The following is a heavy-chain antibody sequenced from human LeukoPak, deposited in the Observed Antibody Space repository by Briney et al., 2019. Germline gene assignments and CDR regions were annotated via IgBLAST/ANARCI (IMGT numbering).Heavy chain of an antibody. D-gene: IGHD3-3*01. V-gene: IGHV4-59*01. CDR3: ARSSYYDFWSGYYTYYYYYGMDV. CDR2: IYYSGST. CDR1: GGSISSYY. Sequence: PSETLSLTCTVSGGSISSYYWSWIRQPPGKGLEWIGYIYYSGSTNYNPSLKSRVTISVDTSKNQFSLELSSVTAADTAVYYCARSSYYDFWSGYYTYYYYYGMDVWGQGTTVTVSS. J-gene: IGHJ6*02.